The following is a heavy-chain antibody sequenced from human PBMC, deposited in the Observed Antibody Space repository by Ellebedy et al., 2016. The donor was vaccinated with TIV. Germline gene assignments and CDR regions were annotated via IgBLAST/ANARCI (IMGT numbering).Heavy chain of an antibody. J-gene: IGHJ5*02. Sequence: PGGSLRLSCAASGFTFSSYSMNWVRQAPGKGLEWVSSISSSSYIYYADSVKGRFTISRDNAKNSLSLQMNSLRAEDTAVYYCAGGLVRGVITAWGQGTLVTVSS. CDR3: AGGLVRGVITA. D-gene: IGHD3-10*01. CDR2: ISSSSYI. V-gene: IGHV3-21*01. CDR1: GFTFSSYS.